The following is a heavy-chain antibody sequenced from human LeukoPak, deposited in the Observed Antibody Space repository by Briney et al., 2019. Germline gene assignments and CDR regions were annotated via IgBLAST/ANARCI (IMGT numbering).Heavy chain of an antibody. CDR2: IWYDGSNK. CDR3: AKRAVAGAYFDY. CDR1: GFTFSSYG. J-gene: IGHJ4*02. Sequence: QPGRSLRLSCAASGFTFSSYGMHWVRQAPGKGLEWVAVIWYDGSNKYYADSVKGRFTISRDNSKNTLYLQMNSLRAEDTAVYYCAKRAVAGAYFDYWGQGTLVTVSS. D-gene: IGHD6-19*01. V-gene: IGHV3-33*06.